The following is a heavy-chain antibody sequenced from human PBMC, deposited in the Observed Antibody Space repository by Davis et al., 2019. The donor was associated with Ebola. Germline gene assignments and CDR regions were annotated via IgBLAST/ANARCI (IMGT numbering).Heavy chain of an antibody. Sequence: MPSETLSLTCTVSGGSISGYYWSWIRQSPGKGLEWIGLLYHGGNTNYNPSLKSRVTISVDTSKNQFSLKLSSVTAADTAVYYCARLTWGEFDYWGQGTLVTVSS. CDR3: ARLTWGEFDY. CDR1: GGSISGYY. J-gene: IGHJ4*02. V-gene: IGHV4-59*01. CDR2: LYHGGNT. D-gene: IGHD1-26*01.